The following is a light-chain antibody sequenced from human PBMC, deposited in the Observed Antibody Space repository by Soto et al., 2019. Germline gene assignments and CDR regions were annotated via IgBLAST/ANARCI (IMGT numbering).Light chain of an antibody. CDR2: EGS. J-gene: IGLJ1*01. CDR3: CSYAGISPSYF. Sequence: QSALTQPASVSGSPGQSITISCTGTSSDVGSYNLVSWYQQHPGKAPKLMIYEGSKRPSGVSNRFSGSKSGNTASLTISGLQAEDEADYYCCSYAGISPSYFFGTGTKVTVL. CDR1: SSDVGSYNL. V-gene: IGLV2-23*01.